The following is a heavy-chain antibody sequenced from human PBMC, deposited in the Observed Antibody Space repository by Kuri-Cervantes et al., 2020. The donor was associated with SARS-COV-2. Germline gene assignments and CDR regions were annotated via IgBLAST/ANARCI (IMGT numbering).Heavy chain of an antibody. CDR3: ARGMVRGLIQSYYYGMDV. Sequence: ASVKVSCKASGYTFSDYYMYWVRQAPGQGLEWMGWINPNSGGTIYAQKFQGWVTMTRDTSSTGYMELSRLRSDDTAVYYCARGMVRGLIQSYYYGMDVWGQGTTVTVSS. V-gene: IGHV1-2*04. J-gene: IGHJ6*02. CDR2: INPNSGGT. D-gene: IGHD3-10*01. CDR1: GYTFSDYY.